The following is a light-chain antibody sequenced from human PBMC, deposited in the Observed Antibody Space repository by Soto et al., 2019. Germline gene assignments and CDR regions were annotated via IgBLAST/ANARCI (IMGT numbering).Light chain of an antibody. Sequence: EIVLTQSPATLSLSPGDRATLSCRASQSVGSYLGWYQQRPGQAPRLLIYDASNRATGIPARFSGSGSGTDFTLTISSLEPEDFAVYYCQQRSDWPSTLGVGTKVEIK. CDR1: QSVGSY. V-gene: IGKV3-11*01. CDR2: DAS. CDR3: QQRSDWPST. J-gene: IGKJ4*01.